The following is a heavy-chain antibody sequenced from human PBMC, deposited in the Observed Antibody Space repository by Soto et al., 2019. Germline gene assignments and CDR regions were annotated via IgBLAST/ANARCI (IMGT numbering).Heavy chain of an antibody. D-gene: IGHD6-19*01. CDR3: ARDRDPRLVLFHFQY. J-gene: IGHJ1*01. Sequence: QVQVMESGGELVKPGGSLRLSCAASGFVFSDYYMNWIRQSPGKGLEWLAYISGDGSTIYYADSVAGRFTISRDNARNSLYLHMDSLRAEDTAIYYCARDRDPRLVLFHFQYWGQGTLVTVSS. CDR1: GFVFSDYY. CDR2: ISGDGSTI. V-gene: IGHV3-11*01.